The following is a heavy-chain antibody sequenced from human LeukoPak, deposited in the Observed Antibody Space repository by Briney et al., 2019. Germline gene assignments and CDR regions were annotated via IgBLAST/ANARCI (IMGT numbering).Heavy chain of an antibody. CDR2: ISGSSSHT. J-gene: IGHJ4*02. D-gene: IGHD3-22*01. CDR1: GFSFSDYY. V-gene: IGHV3-11*06. CDR3: ARFELDSGGYATNFDS. Sequence: PGGSLRLSCVVSGFSFSDYYMNWIRQTPGKGLEWLSYISGSSSHTLYADSVKGRFTISRDNAKNSLYLQMNSLRAEDTAVYYCARFELDSGGYATNFDSWGQGTLVIVSP.